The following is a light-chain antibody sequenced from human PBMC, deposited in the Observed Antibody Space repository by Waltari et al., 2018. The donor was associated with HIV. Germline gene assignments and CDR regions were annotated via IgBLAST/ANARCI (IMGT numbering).Light chain of an antibody. Sequence: EAVLTQSPVSLSVALGRPASISCRSSQSLIYTDGNNYLNWFHQRPGQSPRRLIYKISNRDSGVPDRFSGSGSVTEFTLHISRVEAEDVGIFYCMQSTHWPGTFGQGTKVEIQ. J-gene: IGKJ1*01. CDR1: QSLIYTDGNNY. V-gene: IGKV2-30*01. CDR3: MQSTHWPGT. CDR2: KIS.